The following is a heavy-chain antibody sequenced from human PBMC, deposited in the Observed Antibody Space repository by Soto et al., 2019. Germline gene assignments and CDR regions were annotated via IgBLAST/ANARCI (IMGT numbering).Heavy chain of an antibody. V-gene: IGHV1-69*13. Sequence: GASVKVSCKASGGTFSSYAISCVRQAPGQGLEWMGGIIPIFGTANYAQKFQGRVTITADESTSTAYMELSSLRSEDTAVYYCARDSYYDFCCCYNTYSYYFYLLSWGEAITVTV. CDR2: IIPIFGTA. J-gene: IGHJ6*02. CDR3: ARDSYYDFCCCYNTYSYYFYLLS. D-gene: IGHD3-3*01. CDR1: GGTFSSYA.